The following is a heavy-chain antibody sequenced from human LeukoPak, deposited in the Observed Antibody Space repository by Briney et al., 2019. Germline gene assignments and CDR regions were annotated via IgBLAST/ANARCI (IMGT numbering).Heavy chain of an antibody. J-gene: IGHJ3*02. CDR3: AKSLLTTASGTGRAFDI. CDR2: ISGSGGST. D-gene: IGHD1-26*01. V-gene: IGHV3-23*01. CDR1: GFTFSSYA. Sequence: GGSLRLSCAASGFTFSSYAMSWVRQAPGKGLEWVSAISGSGGSTYYADSVKGRFTISRDNSKNTLYLQMNSLRAEDTAVYYCAKSLLTTASGTGRAFDIWGQGTMVTVSS.